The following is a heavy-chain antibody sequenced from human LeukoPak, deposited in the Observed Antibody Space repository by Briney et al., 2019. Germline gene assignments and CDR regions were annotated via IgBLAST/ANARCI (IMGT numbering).Heavy chain of an antibody. J-gene: IGHJ6*03. D-gene: IGHD2-2*01. CDR2: INSDGSST. CDR1: GFTFSSNW. Sequence: GGSLRLSCAASGFTFSSNWMHWFRQAPGKGLVWVSRINSDGSSTSYADSVKGRFTISRDNAKNTLYLQMNSLRAEDTAVYYCARGDIVVVPAAHYYYMDVWGKGTTVTVSS. V-gene: IGHV3-74*01. CDR3: ARGDIVVVPAAHYYYMDV.